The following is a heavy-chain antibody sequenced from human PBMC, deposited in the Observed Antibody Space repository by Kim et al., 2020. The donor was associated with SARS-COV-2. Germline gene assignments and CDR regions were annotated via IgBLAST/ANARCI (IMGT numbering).Heavy chain of an antibody. D-gene: IGHD2-2*01. V-gene: IGHV4-31*03. CDR1: GGSISSGGYY. CDR3: ARVVGIGNQLLFRGRIDY. CDR2: IYYSGST. Sequence: SETLSLTCTVSGGSISSGGYYWSWIRQHPGKGLEWIGYIYYSGSTYYNPSLKSRVTISVDTSKNQFSLKLSSVTAADTAVYYCARVVGIGNQLLFRGRIDYWGQGTLVTVSS. J-gene: IGHJ4*02.